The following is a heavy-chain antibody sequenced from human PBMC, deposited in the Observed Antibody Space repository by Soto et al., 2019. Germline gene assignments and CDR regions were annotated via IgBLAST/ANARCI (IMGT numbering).Heavy chain of an antibody. CDR1: GFTFSSYD. CDR3: ARGVGGSGWRFDAFDI. J-gene: IGHJ3*02. CDR2: IGTAGDT. V-gene: IGHV3-13*01. D-gene: IGHD6-19*01. Sequence: EVQLVESGGGLVQPGGSLRLSCAASGFTFSSYDMHWVRQATGKGLEWVSAIGTAGDTYYPGSVKGRFTISRENAKNYLYLQRNSLRAGDTAVYYCARGVGGSGWRFDAFDIWGQGTMVTVSS.